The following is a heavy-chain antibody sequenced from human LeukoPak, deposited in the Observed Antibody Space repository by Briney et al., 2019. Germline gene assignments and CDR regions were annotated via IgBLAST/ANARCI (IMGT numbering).Heavy chain of an antibody. CDR2: VYHSGT. D-gene: IGHD4-23*01. CDR3: TKTSGGGGHDS. J-gene: IGHJ5*01. Sequence: SDTLSLTCSVSGYSIDTGNYWAWVRQPPGKGLEWIGCVYHSGTHYKSSLTSRATISMDTSANQFSLKLTSMTAVDSAFYYCTKTSGGGGHDSWGQGILVTVSS. CDR1: GYSIDTGNY. V-gene: IGHV4-38-2*01.